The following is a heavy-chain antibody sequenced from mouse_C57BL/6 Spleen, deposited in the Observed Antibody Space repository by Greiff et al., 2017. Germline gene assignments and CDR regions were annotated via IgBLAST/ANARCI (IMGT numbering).Heavy chain of an antibody. Sequence: VQLQQSGAELVRPGASVKLSCTASGFNIKDDYMHWVKQRPEQGLEWIGWIDPENGDTEYASKFQGKATITADTSSTTAYLQLRSLTSEDTAVYYCTTLDDGNAMDYWGQGTSVTVSS. D-gene: IGHD2-3*01. CDR1: GFNIKDDY. CDR2: IDPENGDT. CDR3: TTLDDGNAMDY. V-gene: IGHV14-4*01. J-gene: IGHJ4*01.